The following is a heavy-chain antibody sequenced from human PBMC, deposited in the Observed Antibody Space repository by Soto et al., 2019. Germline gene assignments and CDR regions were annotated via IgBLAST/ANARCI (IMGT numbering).Heavy chain of an antibody. CDR3: TRASSLDFDF. D-gene: IGHD3-16*01. Sequence: GESLKISCTTSGFTFGDYALSWVRQAPGKGLEWVGFIRRNANGGTTDYAASVKGRFTISRDDSKSIAYLQMNSLRTEDTALYYCTRASSLDFDFWGQGTLVTVSS. J-gene: IGHJ4*02. V-gene: IGHV3-49*04. CDR2: IRRNANGGTT. CDR1: GFTFGDYA.